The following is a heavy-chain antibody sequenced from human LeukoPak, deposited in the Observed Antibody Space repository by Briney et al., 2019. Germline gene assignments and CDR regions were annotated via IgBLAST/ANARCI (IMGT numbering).Heavy chain of an antibody. CDR1: GFTFSSYA. J-gene: IGHJ4*02. D-gene: IGHD1-1*01. CDR3: AKGPARYNQLVVDY. CDR2: ISGSGGST. V-gene: IGHV3-23*01. Sequence: GGSLRLSCAASGFTFSSYAMSWVRQAPGKGLEWVSAISGSGGSTYYADSVKGRFTISRDNSKNPLYLQMNSLRAEDTAVYYCAKGPARYNQLVVDYWGQGTLVTVSS.